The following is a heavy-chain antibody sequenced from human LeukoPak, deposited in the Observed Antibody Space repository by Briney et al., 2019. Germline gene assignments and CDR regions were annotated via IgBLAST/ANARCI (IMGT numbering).Heavy chain of an antibody. CDR1: GYTFTSYD. D-gene: IGHD3-9*01. Sequence: DSVKVSCKASGYTFTSYDINWVRQATGQGLEWMGWVNPNSGNTRYAQRFQGRVTMTRNTSISTAYMELSSLRSEDTAVYYCAKNYDFLTGYANWGQGTLVTASS. CDR3: AKNYDFLTGYAN. CDR2: VNPNSGNT. J-gene: IGHJ4*02. V-gene: IGHV1-8*01.